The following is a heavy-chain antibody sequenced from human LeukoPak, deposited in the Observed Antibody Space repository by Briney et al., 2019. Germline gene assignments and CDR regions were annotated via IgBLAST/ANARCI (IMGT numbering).Heavy chain of an antibody. CDR1: GGSISSYY. V-gene: IGHV4-59*01. CDR2: INYSGST. Sequence: PSETLSLTCTVSGGSISSYYWSWIRQPPGKGLEWIGYINYSGSTNYNPSLKSRVTMTVDTSTNQSSLQLSSVPAADTAMYYCAREGRPAYVSFDHWGQGSLVTVSS. D-gene: IGHD3-16*01. J-gene: IGHJ4*02. CDR3: AREGRPAYVSFDH.